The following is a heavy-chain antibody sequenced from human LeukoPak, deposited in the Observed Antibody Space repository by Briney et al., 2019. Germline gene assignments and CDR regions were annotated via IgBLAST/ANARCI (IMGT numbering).Heavy chain of an antibody. CDR3: ARAYCGGDCYSGYYYMDV. V-gene: IGHV5-51*01. CDR1: GYSFTSYW. CDR2: IYPGDSDT. Sequence: ESLKISCKGSGYSFTSYWIGWVRQMPGKGLEWMGIIYPGDSDTRYSPSFQGQVTISADKSISTAYLQWSSLKASDTAMYYCARAYCGGDCYSGYYYMDVWGKGTTVTVSS. J-gene: IGHJ6*03. D-gene: IGHD2-21*01.